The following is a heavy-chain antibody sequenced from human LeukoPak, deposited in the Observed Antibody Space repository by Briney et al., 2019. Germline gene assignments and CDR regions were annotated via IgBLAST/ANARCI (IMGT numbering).Heavy chain of an antibody. Sequence: SETLSLTCTVSGGSISSYYWSWIRQPAGKGLEWIGRIYTSGSTNYNPSLKSRVTISVDTSKNQFSLKLSSVTAADTAVYYCARHPRGLAVAGYYFDYWGQGTLVTVSS. CDR2: IYTSGST. V-gene: IGHV4-4*07. J-gene: IGHJ4*02. CDR3: ARHPRGLAVAGYYFDY. D-gene: IGHD6-19*01. CDR1: GGSISSYY.